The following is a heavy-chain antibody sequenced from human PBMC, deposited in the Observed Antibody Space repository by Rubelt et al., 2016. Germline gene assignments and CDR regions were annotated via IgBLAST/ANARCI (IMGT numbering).Heavy chain of an antibody. J-gene: IGHJ5*02. CDR3: ARVGYSYGYYWFDP. CDR2: ISAYNGNT. Sequence: QVQLVQSGAEVKKPGASVKVSCKASGYTFTSYGISWVRQAPGQGLEWMGWISAYNGNTNYGRKGQGRVTRTTDTSTSTAYMELRSLRSDDTAVYYCARVGYSYGYYWFDPWGQGTLVTVSS. V-gene: IGHV1-18*01. D-gene: IGHD5-18*01. CDR1: GYTFTSYG.